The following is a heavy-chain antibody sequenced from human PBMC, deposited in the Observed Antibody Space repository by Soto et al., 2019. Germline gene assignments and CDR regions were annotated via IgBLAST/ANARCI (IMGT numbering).Heavy chain of an antibody. V-gene: IGHV4-59*01. D-gene: IGHD1-7*01. CDR2: IYYSGST. J-gene: IGHJ6*03. CDR3: ARGVLSNYDYYYYYMDV. Sequence: QVQLQESGPGLVKPSETLSLTCTVSGGSISSYYWSWIRQPPGKGLEWIGYIYYSGSTNYNPSLKSRVTISVDTSKNQFSLKLSSVTAADTAVYYCARGVLSNYDYYYYYMDVWGKGTTVTVSS. CDR1: GGSISSYY.